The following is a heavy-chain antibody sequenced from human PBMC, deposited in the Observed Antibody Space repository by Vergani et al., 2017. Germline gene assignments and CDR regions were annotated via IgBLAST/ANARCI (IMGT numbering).Heavy chain of an antibody. CDR3: ARAGYSSSWYAYYYGMDV. CDR2: MNPNSGNT. J-gene: IGHJ6*02. V-gene: IGHV1-8*03. CDR1: GYTFTSYD. D-gene: IGHD6-13*01. Sequence: QVQLVQSGAEVKKPGASVKVSCKASGYTFTSYDIKWVRQATGQGLEWMGWMNPNSGNTGYAQKFQGRVTITRNTSISTAYMELSSLRSEDTAVYYCARAGYSSSWYAYYYGMDVWGQGTTVTVSS.